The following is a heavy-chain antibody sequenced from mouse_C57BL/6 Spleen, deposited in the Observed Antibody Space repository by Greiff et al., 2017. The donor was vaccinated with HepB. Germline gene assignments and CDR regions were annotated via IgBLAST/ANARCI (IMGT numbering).Heavy chain of an antibody. CDR1: GYTFTSYW. Sequence: QVQLQQSGAELVKPGASVKMSCKASGYTFTSYWITWVKQRPGQGLEWIGDIYPGSGSTNYNEKFKSKATLTVDTSSSTAYMQLSSLTSEDSAVYYCARHDGYPYYFYYWGQGTTLTVSS. CDR2: IYPGSGST. V-gene: IGHV1-55*01. D-gene: IGHD2-3*01. J-gene: IGHJ2*01. CDR3: ARHDGYPYYFYY.